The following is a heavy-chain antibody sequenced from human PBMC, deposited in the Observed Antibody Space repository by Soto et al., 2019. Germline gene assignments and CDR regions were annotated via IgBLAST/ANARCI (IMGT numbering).Heavy chain of an antibody. CDR3: TSDTFGGRDN. J-gene: IGHJ4*02. Sequence: PGGSLRLSCAASGFAFSSYWMHWVRQAPGKGLVWVSRIDPYENGINYADSVKGRFTISRDNDKNTLYLQMNSLRAEDTAVYYCTSDTFGGRDNRGKETLVTVSS. D-gene: IGHD2-15*01. CDR1: GFAFSSYW. CDR2: IDPYENGI. V-gene: IGHV3-74*01.